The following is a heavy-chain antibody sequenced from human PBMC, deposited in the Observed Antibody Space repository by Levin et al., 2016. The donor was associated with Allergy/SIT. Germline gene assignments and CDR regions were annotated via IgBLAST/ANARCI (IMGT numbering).Heavy chain of an antibody. CDR2: IYHSGST. CDR3: ARGTYYDFWSGYYKSLYFDY. V-gene: IGHV4-4*02. J-gene: IGHJ4*02. Sequence: SETLSLTCAVSGGSISSSNWWSWVRQPPGKGLEWIGEIYHSGSTNYNPSLKSRVTISVDTSKNQFSLKLSSVTAADTAVYYCARGTYYDFWSGYYKSLYFDYWGQGTLVTVSS. D-gene: IGHD3-3*01. CDR1: GGSISSSNW.